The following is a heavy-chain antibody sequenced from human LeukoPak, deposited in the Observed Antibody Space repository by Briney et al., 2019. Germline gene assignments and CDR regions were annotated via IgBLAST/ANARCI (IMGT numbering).Heavy chain of an antibody. CDR2: INHSGST. V-gene: IGHV4-34*01. J-gene: IGHJ5*02. CDR3: ARGRRTAQTKNNWFDP. Sequence: SETLSLTCAVYGGSFSGYYWSWIRQPPGKGLEWIGEINHSGSTNYNPSLKSRVTISVDTSKNQFSLKLSSVTAADTAVYYCARGRRTAQTKNNWFDPWGQGTLVTVSS. CDR1: GGSFSGYY. D-gene: IGHD2-8*01.